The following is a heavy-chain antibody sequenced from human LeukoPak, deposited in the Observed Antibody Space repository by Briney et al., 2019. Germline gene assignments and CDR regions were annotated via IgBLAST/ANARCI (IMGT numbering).Heavy chain of an antibody. CDR2: FDPEDGET. CDR3: ATVRGCSSTSCYTEEYFQH. CDR1: GYTLTELS. D-gene: IGHD2-2*02. J-gene: IGHJ1*01. V-gene: IGHV1-24*01. Sequence: ASVKVSCKVSGYTLTELSMHWVRQAPGKGLECMGGFDPEDGETIYAQKFQGRVTMTEDTSTDTAYMELSSLRSEDTAVYYCATVRGCSSTSCYTEEYFQHWGQGTLVTVSS.